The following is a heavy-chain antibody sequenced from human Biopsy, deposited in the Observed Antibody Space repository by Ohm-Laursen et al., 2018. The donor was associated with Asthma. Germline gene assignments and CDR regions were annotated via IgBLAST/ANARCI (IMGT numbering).Heavy chain of an antibody. Sequence: SLRLSCTASGFSFSNFAIHWVHQAPGKGLGWVGVISKDASTQDYADSVKGRFTMARDNSKNTLDLQMNSLREEDTAVYYCVRDGTDDAFDIWGQGTVVSVSS. V-gene: IGHV3-30*01. CDR1: GFSFSNFA. J-gene: IGHJ3*02. CDR2: ISKDASTQ. D-gene: IGHD1-1*01. CDR3: VRDGTDDAFDI.